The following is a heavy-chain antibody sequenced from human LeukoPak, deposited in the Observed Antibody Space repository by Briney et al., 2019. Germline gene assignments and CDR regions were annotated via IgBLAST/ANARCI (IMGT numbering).Heavy chain of an antibody. J-gene: IGHJ4*02. CDR1: EFTFSSYS. CDR2: ISGSGGST. Sequence: GGSLRLSCAASEFTFSSYSLTWVRQAPGKGLEWVSLISGSGGSTYYADSVRGRFTISRDNSKNTLYLQISSLRVEDTAIYYCAKDGISGWYGNHFDFWGQGTLVTGSS. D-gene: IGHD6-19*01. CDR3: AKDGISGWYGNHFDF. V-gene: IGHV3-23*01.